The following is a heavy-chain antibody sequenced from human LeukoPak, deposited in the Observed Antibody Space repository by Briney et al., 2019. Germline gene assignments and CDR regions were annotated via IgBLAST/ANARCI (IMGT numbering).Heavy chain of an antibody. Sequence: GGSLRLSCAASGFTFSSYRLNWVRQAPGKGLEWVSSISSSSSYIYYADSVKGRFTISRDNAKNSLYLQMNSLRAEDTAVYYCAIAPGNVYDFDYWGQGTLVTVSS. CDR3: AIAPGNVYDFDY. V-gene: IGHV3-21*01. D-gene: IGHD3-3*01. J-gene: IGHJ4*02. CDR1: GFTFSSYR. CDR2: ISSSSSYI.